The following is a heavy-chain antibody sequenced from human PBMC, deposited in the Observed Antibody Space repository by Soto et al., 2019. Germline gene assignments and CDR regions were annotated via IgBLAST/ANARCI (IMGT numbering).Heavy chain of an antibody. CDR2: IDTDGSST. Sequence: PGGSLRLSCAASGFTFSSYWMHWVRQAPGKGLVWVAHIDTDGSSTSYADSVKGRFTISRDNAKNTLYLQMNSVRAEDMAVYYCATLTRYDILTGYYQCWGQGTLVTVYS. CDR3: ATLTRYDILTGYYQC. V-gene: IGHV3-74*01. J-gene: IGHJ4*02. CDR1: GFTFSSYW. D-gene: IGHD3-9*01.